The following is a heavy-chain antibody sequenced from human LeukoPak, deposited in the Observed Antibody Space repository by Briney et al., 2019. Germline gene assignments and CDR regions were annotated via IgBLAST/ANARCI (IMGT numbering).Heavy chain of an antibody. CDR2: INHSGST. V-gene: IGHV4-34*01. J-gene: IGHJ5*02. D-gene: IGHD3-10*01. Sequence: SETLSLTCTVSGGSINNYYWSWIRQPPGKGLEWIGEINHSGSTNYNPSLKSRVTISVDTSKNQFSLKLSSVTAADTAVYYCARSQRIWFGELYVWFDPWGQGTLVTVSS. CDR3: ARSQRIWFGELYVWFDP. CDR1: GGSINNYY.